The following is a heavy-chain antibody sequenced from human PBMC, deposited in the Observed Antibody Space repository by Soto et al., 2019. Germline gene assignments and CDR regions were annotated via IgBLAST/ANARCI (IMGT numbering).Heavy chain of an antibody. D-gene: IGHD2-15*01. CDR2: IYPGDSDT. J-gene: IGHJ4*02. Sequence: GESLKISCKGSGYSFTSYWIGWVRQVPGKGLECMGIIYPGDSDTRYSPSFQGQVTISADKSISTAYLQWSSLKASDTAMYYCTRSRGYCSANSCLDFDYWGQGTLVTVSS. CDR3: TRSRGYCSANSCLDFDY. CDR1: GYSFTSYW. V-gene: IGHV5-51*01.